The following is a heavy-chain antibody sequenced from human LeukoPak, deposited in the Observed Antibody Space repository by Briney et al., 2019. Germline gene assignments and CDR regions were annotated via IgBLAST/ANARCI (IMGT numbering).Heavy chain of an antibody. J-gene: IGHJ4*02. V-gene: IGHV1-69*04. CDR1: GGTFSSYA. CDR2: IIPILGIA. D-gene: IGHD6-19*01. Sequence: SVKVSCKASGGTFSSYAISWVRQAPGQGLEWMGRIIPILGIANYAQKFQGRVTITADKSTSTAYMELSSLRSEDTPVYYCARAPSGWYFDWGQGTLVTVSS. CDR3: ARAPSGWYFD.